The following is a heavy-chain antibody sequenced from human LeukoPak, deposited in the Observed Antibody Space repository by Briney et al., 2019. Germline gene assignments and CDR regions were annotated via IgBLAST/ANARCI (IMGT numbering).Heavy chain of an antibody. CDR1: GFTFGDYA. D-gene: IGHD2-8*01. V-gene: IGHV3-49*04. CDR3: TRMVEWGVVLMVEGDWFDP. J-gene: IGHJ5*02. CDR2: IRSKAYGGTT. Sequence: GGSLRLSCTASGFTFGDYAMSWVRQAPGKGLEWVGFIRSKAYGGTTEYAASVKGRFTISRDDSKSIAYLQMNSLKTEDTAVYYCTRMVEWGVVLMVEGDWFDPWGQGTLVTVSS.